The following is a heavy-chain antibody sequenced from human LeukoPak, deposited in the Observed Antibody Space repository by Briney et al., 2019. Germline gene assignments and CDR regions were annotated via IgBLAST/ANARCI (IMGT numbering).Heavy chain of an antibody. CDR1: GFTVSSNY. D-gene: IGHD3-3*01. CDR3: ARIRSQYYDFWSGYQYPDY. V-gene: IGHV3-53*01. CDR2: IYSGGST. J-gene: IGHJ4*02. Sequence: GGSLRLSCAASGFTVSSNYMSWVRQAPGKGLEWVSVIYSGGSTYYADSVKGRFTISRDNAKNSLYLQMNSLRAEDTAVYYCARIRSQYYDFWSGYQYPDYWGQGTLVTVSS.